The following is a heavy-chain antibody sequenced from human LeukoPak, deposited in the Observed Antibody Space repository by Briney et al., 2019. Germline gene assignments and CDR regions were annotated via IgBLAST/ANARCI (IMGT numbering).Heavy chain of an antibody. CDR2: INHSGGT. V-gene: IGHV4-34*01. CDR1: GGSFSGYY. Sequence: SETLSLTCAVYGGSFSGYYWSWIRQPPGKGLEWIGEINHSGGTNYNPSLKSRVAISVDTSKNQFSLKLSSVTAADTAVYYCARGARLLWFGELSALCGMDVWGQGTTVTVSS. CDR3: ARGARLLWFGELSALCGMDV. D-gene: IGHD3-10*01. J-gene: IGHJ6*02.